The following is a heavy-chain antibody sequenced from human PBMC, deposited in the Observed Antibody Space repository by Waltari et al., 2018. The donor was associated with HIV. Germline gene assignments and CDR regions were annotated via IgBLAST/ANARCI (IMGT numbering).Heavy chain of an antibody. CDR3: ARVVTTNYYYFDY. CDR2: RKQDGSEK. V-gene: IGHV3-7*01. Sequence: EVQLVESGGGLVQPGGSLRLSCAASGFTFSSYWMSWVRQAPGKGLEWVANRKQDGSEKYYVDSVKGRFTISRDNAKNSLYLQMNSLRAEDTAVYYCARVVTTNYYYFDYWGQGTLVTVSS. J-gene: IGHJ4*02. D-gene: IGHD4-17*01. CDR1: GFTFSSYW.